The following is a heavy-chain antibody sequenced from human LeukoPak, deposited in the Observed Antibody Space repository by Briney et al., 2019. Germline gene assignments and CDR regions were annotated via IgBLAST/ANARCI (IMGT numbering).Heavy chain of an antibody. CDR2: ISYRGRT. J-gene: IGHJ4*02. Sequence: SETLSITCTVSGASISSHYWGWILQPPGKGLEWIGYISYRGRTDYNPSLKSRVTISVDTSKNQFSLKMSSVTAADTAVYYCARAGGDTTASQELDYWGQGTLATVSS. V-gene: IGHV4-59*11. CDR3: ARAGGDTTASQELDY. CDR1: GASISSHY. D-gene: IGHD1-26*01.